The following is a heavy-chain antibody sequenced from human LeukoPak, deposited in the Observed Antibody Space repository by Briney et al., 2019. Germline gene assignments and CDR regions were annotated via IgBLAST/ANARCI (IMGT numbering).Heavy chain of an antibody. CDR2: ISDSVTT. CDR1: GGSVSSGTFD. V-gene: IGHV4-61*01. D-gene: IGHD4-17*01. Sequence: PSETLSLTCTVSGGSVSSGTFDWSWIRQPPGKGLEWIGYISDSVTTKYSPSLKTRVTIPVDTSKNQFSLKLRSVTAADTAVYYCARALYSMTTVTTEYWFDYWGQGTLVTVSS. J-gene: IGHJ4*02. CDR3: ARALYSMTTVTTEYWFDY.